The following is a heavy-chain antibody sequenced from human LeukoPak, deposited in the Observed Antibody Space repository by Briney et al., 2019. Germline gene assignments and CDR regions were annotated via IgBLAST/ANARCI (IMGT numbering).Heavy chain of an antibody. J-gene: IGHJ3*02. V-gene: IGHV1-24*01. CDR3: ATVEDIAAHPVAFDI. Sequence: GASVKVSCKVSRYTLTELSMHWVRQAPGKGLEWMGGFDPEDGETIYAQKFQGRVTMTEDTSTDTAYMELSSLRSEDTAVYYCATVEDIAAHPVAFDIWGQGTMVTVSS. D-gene: IGHD6-6*01. CDR2: FDPEDGET. CDR1: RYTLTELS.